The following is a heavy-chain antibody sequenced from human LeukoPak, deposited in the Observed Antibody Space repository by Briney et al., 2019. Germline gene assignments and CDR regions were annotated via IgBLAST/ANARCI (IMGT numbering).Heavy chain of an antibody. Sequence: GGSLKSSCKGSGDSFTRYCFARGRQMPGKGLEWMGIIYPGDSDTRYSPSFQGQVTTSADKSISTAYLQWSSLKASDTAMYYCARRSGSGSFPGYWGQGTLVTVSS. V-gene: IGHV5-51*01. CDR2: IYPGDSDT. J-gene: IGHJ4*02. D-gene: IGHD3-10*01. CDR3: ARRSGSGSFPGY. CDR1: GDSFTRYC.